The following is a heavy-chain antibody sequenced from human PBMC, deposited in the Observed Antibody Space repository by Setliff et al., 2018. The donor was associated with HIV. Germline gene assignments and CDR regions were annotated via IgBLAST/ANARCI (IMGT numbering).Heavy chain of an antibody. J-gene: IGHJ6*03. D-gene: IGHD3-10*01. V-gene: IGHV1-69*05. Sequence: SVKVSCKASGGSFGTFDISWVRQAPGQGLEWVGEIIPLFGAPNYAQKFQGRVTLTTDESTSAAFMELRNLRSEDTAVYYCAKLTYFGSGSRVPKPGYFYMDVWGQGTTVTAP. CDR1: GGSFGTFD. CDR2: IIPLFGAP. CDR3: AKLTYFGSGSRVPKPGYFYMDV.